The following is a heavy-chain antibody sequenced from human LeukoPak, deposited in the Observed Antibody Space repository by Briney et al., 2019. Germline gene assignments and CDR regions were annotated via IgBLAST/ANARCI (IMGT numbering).Heavy chain of an antibody. V-gene: IGHV1-46*01. CDR2: INPRGGST. CDR3: ARVGATGATADN. D-gene: IGHD2-21*02. J-gene: IGHJ4*02. Sequence: IINPRGGSTDYAQKFQGRVTMTSDTSTSTVYMELKGLRSEDTAVYFCARVGATGATADNWGQGTLVTVSS.